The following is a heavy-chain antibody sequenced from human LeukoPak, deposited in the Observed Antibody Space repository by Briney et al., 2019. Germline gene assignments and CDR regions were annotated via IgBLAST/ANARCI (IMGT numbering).Heavy chain of an antibody. CDR3: ARTGGDYVFYYYYMDV. V-gene: IGHV1-2*02. Sequence: GASVKVSCKASGYTFTGYYMHWVRQAPGQGLEWMGWINPNSGGTNYAQKFQGRVTMTRDTSISTAYMELSSLRSEDTAVYYCARTGGDYVFYYYYMDVWGKGTTVTVSS. CDR2: INPNSGGT. D-gene: IGHD4-17*01. CDR1: GYTFTGYY. J-gene: IGHJ6*03.